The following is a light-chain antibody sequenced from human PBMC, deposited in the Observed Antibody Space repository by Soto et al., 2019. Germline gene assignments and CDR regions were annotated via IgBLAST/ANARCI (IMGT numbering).Light chain of an antibody. Sequence: EIQMTQSPSTLSASVGDRATLSCRASQTISSWLAWYQQKPGKAPKLLIYKASTLESGVPSRFSGSGSGTEFTLTISSLQPDDFATYYCQQYDNLWTFGQGTKVEIK. CDR1: QTISSW. CDR3: QQYDNLWT. V-gene: IGKV1-5*03. J-gene: IGKJ1*01. CDR2: KAS.